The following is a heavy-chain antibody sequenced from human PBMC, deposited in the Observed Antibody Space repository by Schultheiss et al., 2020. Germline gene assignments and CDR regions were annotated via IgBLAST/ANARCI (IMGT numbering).Heavy chain of an antibody. CDR2: ISWNSGSI. CDR1: GFTFDDYA. D-gene: IGHD2-15*01. J-gene: IGHJ4*02. Sequence: GGSLRLSCAASGFTFDDYAMHWVRQAPGKGLEWVSGISWNSGSIGYADSVKGRFTISRDNAKNSLYLQMNSLRAEDTALYYCAKDMGGGYCSGGSCFYYFDYWGQGTLVTVSS. CDR3: AKDMGGGYCSGGSCFYYFDY. V-gene: IGHV3-9*01.